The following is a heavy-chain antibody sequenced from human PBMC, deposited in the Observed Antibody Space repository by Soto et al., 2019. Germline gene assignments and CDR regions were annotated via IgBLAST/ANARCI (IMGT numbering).Heavy chain of an antibody. CDR3: AKDDVVTMVRGVDRFDY. CDR2: IWFDGSNK. Sequence: WGSLRLSCAASGFTFSSYGMHWVRQAPGKGLEWVAVIWFDGSNKFYADSVKGRFTISRDNSKNTLYLQMNSLRAEDTAVYYCAKDDVVTMVRGVDRFDYWGQGTLVTVSS. D-gene: IGHD3-10*01. V-gene: IGHV3-33*06. CDR1: GFTFSSYG. J-gene: IGHJ4*02.